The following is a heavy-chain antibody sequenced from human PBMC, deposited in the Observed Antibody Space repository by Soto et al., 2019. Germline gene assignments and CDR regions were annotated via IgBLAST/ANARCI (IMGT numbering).Heavy chain of an antibody. CDR3: GRDLLAPASARWYFYYGLDV. Sequence: QVELQESGPGLVKPSETLSLACSVFGASVNSYYWSWIRQSPGRVLEWIGHIFNSGTIHYNPSLKSRVTMSVDSSKNQVALKMKSVTAADTAIYYCGRDLLAPASARWYFYYGLDVWGQGTAVTVSS. CDR1: GASVNSYY. CDR2: IFNSGTI. V-gene: IGHV4-59*02. D-gene: IGHD3-3*02. J-gene: IGHJ6*02.